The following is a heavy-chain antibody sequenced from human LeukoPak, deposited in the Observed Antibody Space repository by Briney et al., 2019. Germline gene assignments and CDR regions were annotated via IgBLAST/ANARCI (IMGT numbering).Heavy chain of an antibody. CDR1: GGTFSSYA. V-gene: IGHV1-69*05. J-gene: IGHJ5*02. D-gene: IGHD2-15*01. CDR2: IIPIFGTA. CDR3: AREYCSGGSCYPNWFDP. Sequence: SVKVSCKASGGTFSSYAISWVRQAPGQGLEWMGRIIPIFGTANYAQKFQGRATITTDESTSTAYMELSSLRSEDTAVYYCAREYCSGGSCYPNWFDPWGQGTLVTVSS.